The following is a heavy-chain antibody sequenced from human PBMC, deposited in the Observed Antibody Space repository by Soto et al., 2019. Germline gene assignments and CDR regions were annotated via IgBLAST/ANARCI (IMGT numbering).Heavy chain of an antibody. V-gene: IGHV4-61*01. D-gene: IGHD4-17*01. Sequence: SETLSLTCSVSGGSVSYKTYYWSWIRQPPGKRLEWIGYVYYSGTTNYNPSLKSRVTISVDLSKNRFSLRLSSVTTADTALYYCARTTAVPNTLRSRYFFDYWGQGTLVTVPS. J-gene: IGHJ4*02. CDR2: VYYSGTT. CDR1: GGSVSYKTYY. CDR3: ARTTAVPNTLRSRYFFDY.